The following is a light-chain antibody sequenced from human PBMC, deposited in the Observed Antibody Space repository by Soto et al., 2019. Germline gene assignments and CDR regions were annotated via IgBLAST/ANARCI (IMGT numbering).Light chain of an antibody. V-gene: IGLV2-8*01. CDR2: DVN. J-gene: IGLJ1*01. CDR1: SSDVGGYKY. Sequence: QSALTQPPSASGSPGQSVTISCTGTSSDVGGYKYVSWYQQHPGKAPKLMIFDVNKLPSGVPDRFSGSKSGNTASLTVSGLQAEDEADYYCSSYAGINNLGVFGTGTKVTVL. CDR3: SSYAGINNLGV.